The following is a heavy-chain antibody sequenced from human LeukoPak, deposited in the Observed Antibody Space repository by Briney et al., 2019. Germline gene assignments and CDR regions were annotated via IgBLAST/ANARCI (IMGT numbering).Heavy chain of an antibody. V-gene: IGHV1-18*01. CDR2: ISAYNGNT. D-gene: IGHD2-21*02. CDR3: ATYCGGDCYSYYYYGMDV. CDR1: GYTFTSYG. Sequence: ASVKVSCKASGYTFTSYGISWVRQAPGQGLEWMGWISAYNGNTNYAQKLQGRVTMTTDTSTSTAYMELRSLRSDDTAVYDCATYCGGDCYSYYYYGMDVWGQGTTVTVSS. J-gene: IGHJ6*02.